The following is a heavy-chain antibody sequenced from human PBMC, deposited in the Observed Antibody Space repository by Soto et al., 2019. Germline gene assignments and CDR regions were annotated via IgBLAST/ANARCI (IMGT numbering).Heavy chain of an antibody. CDR1: GYTFTHYG. V-gene: IGHV1-18*01. J-gene: IGHJ4*02. CDR3: XXXXXDTLDY. Sequence: QVQLVQSGAEVKKPGASVKVSCKASGYTFTHYGITWVRQAPGQGLEWTGWINAYVGETKSAQKYQGRITVTMDTSTNTAXXXXXXXXXXXXXXXXXXXXXXDTLDYWGQGTLV. CDR2: INAYVGET.